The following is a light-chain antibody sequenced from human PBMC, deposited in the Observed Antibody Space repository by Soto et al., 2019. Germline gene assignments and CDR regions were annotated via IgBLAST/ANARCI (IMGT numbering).Light chain of an antibody. V-gene: IGKV3-20*01. CDR1: QSVTSNY. CDR2: GSS. J-gene: IGKJ5*01. Sequence: TVLTQTPGTLSLSPGERATLSCRASQSVTSNYLAWYQQKPGQAPRLLIYGSSTRATGIPSRFSASGSGTDFTLTVSRLEPEDLAVYYCHHYDSSPITVGQGRLLEIK. CDR3: HHYDSSPIT.